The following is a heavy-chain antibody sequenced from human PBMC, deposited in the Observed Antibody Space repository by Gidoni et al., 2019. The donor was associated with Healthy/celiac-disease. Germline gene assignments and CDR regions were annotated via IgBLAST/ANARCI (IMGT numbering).Heavy chain of an antibody. V-gene: IGHV4-30-4*01. D-gene: IGHD2-15*01. CDR1: GGSISSGDYY. J-gene: IGHJ6*02. CDR3: ARDGAGYCSGGSCRPYYYYYGMDV. CDR2: IYYSGST. Sequence: QVQLQESGPGLMKPSQTLSLTCTVSGGSISSGDYYWSWIRQPPGKGLEWIGYIYYSGSTYYNPSLKSRVTISVDTSKNQFSLKLSSVTAADTAVYYCARDGAGYCSGGSCRPYYYYYGMDVWGQGTTVTVSS.